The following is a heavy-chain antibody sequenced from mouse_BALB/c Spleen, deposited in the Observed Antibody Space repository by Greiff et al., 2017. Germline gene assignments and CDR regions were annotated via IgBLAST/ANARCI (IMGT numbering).Heavy chain of an antibody. V-gene: IGHV5-12-1*01. CDR2: ISSGGGST. Sequence: EVQLQQSGGGLVKPGGSLKLSCAASGFAFSSYDMSWVRQTPEKRLEWVAYISSGGGSTYYPDTVKGRFTISRDNAKNTLYLQMSSLKSEDTAMYYCARWFYYAMDYWGQGTSVTVSS. CDR1: GFAFSSYD. CDR3: ARWFYYAMDY. D-gene: IGHD2-2*01. J-gene: IGHJ4*01.